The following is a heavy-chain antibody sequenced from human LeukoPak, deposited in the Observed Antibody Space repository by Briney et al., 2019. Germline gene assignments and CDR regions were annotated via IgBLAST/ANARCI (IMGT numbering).Heavy chain of an antibody. D-gene: IGHD3/OR15-3a*01. CDR2: IIPIFGTA. CDR3: ARVLDPYNWFDP. CDR1: GGTFSSYA. Sequence: ASVKVSCKASGGTFSSYAISWVRQAPGQGLEWMGGIIPIFGTANYAQKFQGRVTITTDESTSTAYMELSSLRSEDTAVYYCARVLDPYNWFDPWRQGTLVTVPS. J-gene: IGHJ5*02. V-gene: IGHV1-69*05.